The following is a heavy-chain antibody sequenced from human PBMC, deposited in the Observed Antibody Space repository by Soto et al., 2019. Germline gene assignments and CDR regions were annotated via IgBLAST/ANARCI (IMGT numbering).Heavy chain of an antibody. D-gene: IGHD6-6*01. CDR1: DDSVSNSY. V-gene: IGHV4-4*07. CDR2: IHSSGSA. CDR3: AREEQLGPYYYYALDV. Sequence: SETLSLTCTVSDDSVSNSYWSWIRQPAGKGLEWIGRIHSSGSAKYNPSLNSRVAMSVDTSKNQFSLELSSLTAADTAVYYCAREEQLGPYYYYALDVWRQGTTVTVSS. J-gene: IGHJ6*02.